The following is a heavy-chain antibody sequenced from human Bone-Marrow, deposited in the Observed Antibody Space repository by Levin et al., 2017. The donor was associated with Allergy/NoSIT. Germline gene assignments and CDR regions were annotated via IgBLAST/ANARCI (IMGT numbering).Heavy chain of an antibody. CDR2: IYHSGST. CDR3: ARTGYGSDFDY. CDR1: GYSISSGYY. J-gene: IGHJ4*02. D-gene: IGHD5-12*01. Sequence: SQTLSLTCTVSGYSISSGYYWGWIRQPPGKGLEWIGSIYHSGSTYYNPSLKSRVTISVDTSKNQFSLKLSSVTAADTAVYYCARTGYGSDFDYWGQGTLVTVSS. V-gene: IGHV4-38-2*02.